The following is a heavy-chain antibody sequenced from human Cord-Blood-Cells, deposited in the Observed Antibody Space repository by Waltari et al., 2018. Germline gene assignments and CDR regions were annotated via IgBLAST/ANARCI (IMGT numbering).Heavy chain of an antibody. J-gene: IGHJ4*02. CDR3: AKTRTTSLFFDY. CDR2: ISYDGSNK. CDR1: GFTFSSYG. V-gene: IGHV3-30*18. Sequence: QVQLVESGGGVVQPGRSLRLSCAASGFTFSSYGMHWVTQATGKGLAWVAVISYDGSNKYYADSVKGRFTISRDNSKNTLYLQMNSLRAEDTAVYYCAKTRTTSLFFDYWGQGTLVTVSS.